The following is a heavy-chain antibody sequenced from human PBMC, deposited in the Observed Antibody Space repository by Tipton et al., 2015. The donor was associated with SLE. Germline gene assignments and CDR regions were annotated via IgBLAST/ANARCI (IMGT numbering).Heavy chain of an antibody. CDR1: GFTFSSYA. V-gene: IGHV3-48*01. J-gene: IGHJ4*02. CDR3: AKAAEVFAY. CDR2: ISHSSSTM. Sequence: SLRLSCEASGFTFSSYAMIWVRQAPGKGLEWVAYISHSSSTMFYADSLKGRFTISRDDSKNTVYLHMTSLRAEDTAVYYCAKAAEVFAYGGQGSLVAVSS.